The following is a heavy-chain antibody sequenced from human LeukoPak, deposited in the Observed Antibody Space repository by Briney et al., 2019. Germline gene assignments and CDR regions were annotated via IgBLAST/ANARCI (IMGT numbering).Heavy chain of an antibody. J-gene: IGHJ3*02. CDR1: GGSISSYY. V-gene: IGHV4-59*01. D-gene: IGHD3-22*01. CDR3: ARANFYYDSRGLI. Sequence: SETLSLTCTVSGGSISSYYWSWIRQPPGKGLEWIGYIYYSGSTNYNPSLKSRVTISVDTSKNQFSLKLSSVTAADTAVYYCARANFYYDSRGLIWGQGTMVTVSS. CDR2: IYYSGST.